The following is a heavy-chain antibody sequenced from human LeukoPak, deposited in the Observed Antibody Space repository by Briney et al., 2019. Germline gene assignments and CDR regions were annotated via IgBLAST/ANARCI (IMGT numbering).Heavy chain of an antibody. CDR1: GYTFTNYG. CDR2: ISAYNGNT. CDR3: ARDLKMGYSSGRYSWGTGSSNDY. V-gene: IGHV1-18*01. D-gene: IGHD6-19*01. J-gene: IGHJ4*02. Sequence: ASVTVSCKASGYTFTNYGISWVRQAPGQGLEWVGWISAYNGNTNYAQKFQGRITMTTDTSTSTAYMELRSLRSDDTAVYYCARDLKMGYSSGRYSWGTGSSNDYWGQGTLVTVSS.